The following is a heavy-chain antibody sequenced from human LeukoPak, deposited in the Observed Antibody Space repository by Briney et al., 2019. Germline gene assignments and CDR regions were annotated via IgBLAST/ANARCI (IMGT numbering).Heavy chain of an antibody. D-gene: IGHD3-10*01. Sequence: SETLSLTCTVSGGSISSSTYYWGWIRQPPGKEMEWIGNVYKSGSTYYKTYLKSRVTISVDTSKNQFSLKLISVTAAETAVYYCAREYYGSGSPIDYWGQGTLVTVSS. CDR1: GGSISSSTYY. J-gene: IGHJ4*02. CDR2: VYKSGST. CDR3: AREYYGSGSPIDY. V-gene: IGHV4-39*07.